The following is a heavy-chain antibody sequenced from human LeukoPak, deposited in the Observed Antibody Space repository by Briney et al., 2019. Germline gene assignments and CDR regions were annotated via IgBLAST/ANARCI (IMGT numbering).Heavy chain of an antibody. CDR1: GYTFTSYG. V-gene: IGHV1-69*06. D-gene: IGHD6-6*01. CDR2: IIPIFGTA. CDR3: ARDGVSSSSYYPFDY. Sequence: VASVKVSCKASGYTFTSYGISWVRQAPGQGLEWMGGIIPIFGTANYAQKFQGRVTITADKSTSTAYMELSSLRSEDTAVYYCARDGVSSSSYYPFDYWGQGTLVTVSS. J-gene: IGHJ4*02.